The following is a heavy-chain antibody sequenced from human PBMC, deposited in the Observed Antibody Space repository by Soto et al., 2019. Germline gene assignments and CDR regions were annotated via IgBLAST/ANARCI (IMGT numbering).Heavy chain of an antibody. CDR2: INHSGST. CDR3: ARGGLGWPNWFDP. Sequence: QVQLQQWGAGLLKPSETLSLTCAVYGGSFSGYYWSWIRQPPGKGLEWIGEINHSGSTNYNPSLKRRVTISVDTSKNQFSLKLSSVTAADTAVYYCARGGLGWPNWFDPWGQGTLVTVSS. J-gene: IGHJ5*02. CDR1: GGSFSGYY. V-gene: IGHV4-34*01. D-gene: IGHD6-19*01.